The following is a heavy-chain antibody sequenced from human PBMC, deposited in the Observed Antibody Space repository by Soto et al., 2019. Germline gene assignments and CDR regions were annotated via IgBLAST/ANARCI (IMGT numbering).Heavy chain of an antibody. Sequence: SVKVSCKASGGTFSSYAISWVRQAPGQGLEWMGGIIPIFGTANYAQKFQGRVAITADESTRTAYMELSSLSSEDTAVYYCARYHGAAAGTDYYYYAMDVWGQGPTVTVAS. CDR3: ARYHGAAAGTDYYYYAMDV. CDR1: GGTFSSYA. CDR2: IIPIFGTA. V-gene: IGHV1-69*13. J-gene: IGHJ6*02. D-gene: IGHD6-13*01.